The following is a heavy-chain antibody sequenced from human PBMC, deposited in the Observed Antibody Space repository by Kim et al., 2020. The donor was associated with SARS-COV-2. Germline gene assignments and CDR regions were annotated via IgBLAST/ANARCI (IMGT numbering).Heavy chain of an antibody. J-gene: IGHJ3*02. CDR3: VRDRMGGAFDM. CDR2: ITKSSTTI. Sequence: GGSLRLFCATSGFTFSAYDMNWVRQAPGKGLEWLSFITKSSTTIYYADSVECRFTISRDNAKNSLFLQMNSLRDEDTALYYCVRDRMGGAFDMWGQGTMV. CDR1: GFTFSAYD. V-gene: IGHV3-48*02. D-gene: IGHD3-16*01.